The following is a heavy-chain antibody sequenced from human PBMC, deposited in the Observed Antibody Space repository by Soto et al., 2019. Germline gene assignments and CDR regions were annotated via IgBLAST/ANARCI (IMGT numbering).Heavy chain of an antibody. CDR2: ISGSGGST. V-gene: IGHV3-23*01. J-gene: IGHJ4*02. Sequence: QAGGSLRLSCAASGFTFSSYAMSWVRQAPGKGLEWVSAISGSGGSTYYADSVKGRFTISRDNSKNTLYLQMNSLRAEDTAVYYCAKTVYNWNYAADYWGQGTLVTVSS. D-gene: IGHD1-7*01. CDR3: AKTVYNWNYAADY. CDR1: GFTFSSYA.